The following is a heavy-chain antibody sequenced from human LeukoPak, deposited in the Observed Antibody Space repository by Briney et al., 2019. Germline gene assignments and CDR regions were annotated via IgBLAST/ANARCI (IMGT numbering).Heavy chain of an antibody. CDR2: ISSSGRYI. V-gene: IGHV3-21*01. CDR3: ARDMGGGDCCIHDAFEI. CDR1: GFTFTSYS. Sequence: PGGSLRLSCVASGFTFTSYSFSWVRQAPGKGLEWVSSISSSGRYIHYADSVRGRFTMSRDNAKNSLYLQMNSLRAEDTAVYYCARDMGGGDCCIHDAFEIWGQGTMVTVTS. J-gene: IGHJ3*02. D-gene: IGHD2-21*02.